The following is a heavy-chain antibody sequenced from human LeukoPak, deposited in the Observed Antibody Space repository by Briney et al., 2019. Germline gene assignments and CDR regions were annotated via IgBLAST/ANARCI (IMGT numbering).Heavy chain of an antibody. CDR3: ASPSPDYYDKPHDAFDI. D-gene: IGHD3-22*01. J-gene: IGHJ3*02. Sequence: ASETLSLTCTVSGGSISSSSYYWAWIRQPPGTGLEWIGSIYYSGSTYYNPSLKSRVTISVDTSKNQFSLKLSSVTAADTAVYYCASPSPDYYDKPHDAFDIWGQGTMVTVSS. CDR1: GGSISSSSYY. CDR2: IYYSGST. V-gene: IGHV4-39*01.